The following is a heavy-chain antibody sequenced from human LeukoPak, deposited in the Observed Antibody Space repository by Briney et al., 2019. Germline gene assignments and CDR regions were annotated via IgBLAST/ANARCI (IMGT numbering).Heavy chain of an antibody. CDR3: ATERISATWYFDL. Sequence: PGGSLRLSCAASGFTFSSYAMSWVRQAPGKGLEWVGFIASETYGGTAEYAASVKGRFTISRDDSKNMLYLQMNSLKTEDTAVYYCATERISATWYFDLWGRGTLVTVSS. J-gene: IGHJ2*01. CDR1: GFTFSSYA. CDR2: IASETYGGTA. D-gene: IGHD2-15*01. V-gene: IGHV3-49*04.